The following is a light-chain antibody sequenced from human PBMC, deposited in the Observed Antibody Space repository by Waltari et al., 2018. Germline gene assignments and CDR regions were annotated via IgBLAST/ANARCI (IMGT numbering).Light chain of an antibody. CDR1: QSLSTP. CDR2: AAS. V-gene: IGKV3-20*01. CDR3: QQYGSSPLT. J-gene: IGKJ4*01. Sequence: EIVLTQSPGTLSLSPGERATLSCRASQSLSTPLAWYQQKPGQAPRLLIYAASAGATGIPDRFSGSGSGTDFTLTISRLEPEDFAVYYCQQYGSSPLTFGGGTKVEIK.